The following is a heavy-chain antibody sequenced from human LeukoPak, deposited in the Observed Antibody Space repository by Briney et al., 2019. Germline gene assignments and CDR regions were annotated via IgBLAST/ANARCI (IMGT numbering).Heavy chain of an antibody. CDR2: ITSSGTTI. V-gene: IGHV3-48*03. CDR3: ARDRGTCCHYFGY. D-gene: IGHD2-2*01. J-gene: IGHJ4*02. CDR1: GFTFNSYE. Sequence: GGSLRLSCAASGFTFNSYEMIWVRQAPGKGLEWLSFITSSGTTIYYADSVKGRFTISRDNAKNSLFLQMNSLRAEDTAVYYCARDRGTCCHYFGYWGQGTLVTVSS.